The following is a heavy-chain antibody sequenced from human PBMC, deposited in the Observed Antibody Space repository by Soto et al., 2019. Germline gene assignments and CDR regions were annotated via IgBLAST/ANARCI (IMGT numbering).Heavy chain of an antibody. CDR1: GGSISSSSYY. CDR3: ASPKIAFYNWFDP. V-gene: IGHV4-39*01. CDR2: IYYSGST. Sequence: TSETLSLTCTVSGGSISSSSYYWGWIRQPPGKGLEWIGSIYYSGSTYYNPSLKSRVTISVDTSKNQFSLELSSVTAADTAVYYCASPKIAFYNWFDPWGQGTLVTVSS. D-gene: IGHD3-3*02. J-gene: IGHJ5*02.